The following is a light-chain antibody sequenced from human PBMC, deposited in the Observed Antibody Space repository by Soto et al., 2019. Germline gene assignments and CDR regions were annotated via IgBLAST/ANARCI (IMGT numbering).Light chain of an antibody. Sequence: QSVLTQPASVSGSPGQSITISCTGTSSDVGGYNYVSWYQQHPGKAPKLMIYDVTDRPSGVSTRFSGSKSGNTASLTISGLQAEDEADYYCSSYTRSSTLVFGGGTQLTVL. CDR1: SSDVGGYNY. V-gene: IGLV2-14*01. CDR3: SSYTRSSTLV. J-gene: IGLJ2*01. CDR2: DVT.